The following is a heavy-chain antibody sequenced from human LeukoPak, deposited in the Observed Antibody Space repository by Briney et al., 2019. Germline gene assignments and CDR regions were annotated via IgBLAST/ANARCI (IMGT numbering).Heavy chain of an antibody. D-gene: IGHD2-15*01. J-gene: IGHJ4*02. V-gene: IGHV3-48*01. CDR1: GFTFSSYS. CDR2: ISSSSKTI. Sequence: GGSLRLSCAASGFTFSSYSMNWVRQAPGKGLEWVSYISSSSKTIYYADSVKGRFTISRDNSKNTLYLQMNSLRAEDTAVYYCARAEYCSGGSSCLKYWGQGTLVTVSS. CDR3: ARAEYCSGGSSCLKY.